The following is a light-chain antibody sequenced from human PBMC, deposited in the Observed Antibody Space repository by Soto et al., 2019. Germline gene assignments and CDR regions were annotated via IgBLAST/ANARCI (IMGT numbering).Light chain of an antibody. CDR2: GAS. Sequence: EIVLTQSPGTLSLSPGERATLSCRASQSVSSSYLAWYQQKPGQAPRLLIYGASSRATGIPDRFSGSGSGTDFTLTISRLEPDDFAVYYCQQYGSSPQTFGQGPKVDIK. CDR3: QQYGSSPQT. V-gene: IGKV3-20*01. J-gene: IGKJ1*01. CDR1: QSVSSSY.